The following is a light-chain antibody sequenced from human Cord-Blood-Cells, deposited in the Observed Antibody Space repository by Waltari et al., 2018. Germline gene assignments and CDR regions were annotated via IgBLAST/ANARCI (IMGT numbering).Light chain of an antibody. J-gene: IGKJ4*01. CDR1: QGISSL. CDR2: TAS. CDR3: QQANSFPLT. Sequence: DIQMTQTPSSVSESVGDRVTITCRASQGISSLLAWYHQKPGQAPNLLLYTASSLQSWVPSRFSGSGSGTDFTLTISSLQPEDFATYYCQQANSFPLTFGGGTKVEIK. V-gene: IGKV1-12*01.